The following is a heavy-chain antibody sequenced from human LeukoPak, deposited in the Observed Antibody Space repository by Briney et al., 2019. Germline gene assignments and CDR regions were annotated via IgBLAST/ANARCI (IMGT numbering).Heavy chain of an antibody. J-gene: IGHJ4*02. CDR3: ARVSGYSGSYYGY. Sequence: GSLRLSCAASGFTFSSYSMNWVRQAPGKGLEYVSAISSNGGSTYYANSVKGRFTISRDNSKNTLYLQIGSLRAEDMAVYYCARVSGYSGSYYGYWGQGTLVTVSS. CDR2: ISSNGGST. V-gene: IGHV3-64*01. CDR1: GFTFSSYS. D-gene: IGHD1-26*01.